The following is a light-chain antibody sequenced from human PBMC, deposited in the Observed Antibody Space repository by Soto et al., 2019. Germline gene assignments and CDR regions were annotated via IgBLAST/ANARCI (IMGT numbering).Light chain of an antibody. V-gene: IGLV2-14*01. CDR3: SSYTSSSTYV. Sequence: QSALTQTASVSGSPGQSITISCTGTSSDVGGYNYVSWYQQYPGKAPKLMIYDVSNRPSGVSNRFSGSKSGNTASLTISGLQAEDEVDYYCSSYTSSSTYVFGTGTKLTVL. CDR2: DVS. J-gene: IGLJ1*01. CDR1: SSDVGGYNY.